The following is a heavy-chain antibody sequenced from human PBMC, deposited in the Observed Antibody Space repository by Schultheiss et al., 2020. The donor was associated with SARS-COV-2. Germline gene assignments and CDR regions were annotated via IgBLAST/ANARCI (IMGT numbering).Heavy chain of an antibody. CDR2: ISGSGGST. Sequence: GGSLRLSCAASGFTFSSYAMSWVRQAPGKGLEWVSAISGSGGSTYYADSVKGRFTISRDNSKNTLYLQMNSLRAEDTAVYYCAKDAPYDFWSGYLNWFDPWGQGTLVTVSS. CDR1: GFTFSSYA. V-gene: IGHV3-23*01. CDR3: AKDAPYDFWSGYLNWFDP. D-gene: IGHD3-3*01. J-gene: IGHJ5*02.